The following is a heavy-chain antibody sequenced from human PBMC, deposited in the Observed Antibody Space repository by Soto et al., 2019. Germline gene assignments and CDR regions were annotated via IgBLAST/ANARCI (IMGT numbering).Heavy chain of an antibody. CDR1: GGSISSSSYY. CDR3: ARRHNWNDIGDHFDY. Sequence: PSETLSLTCAIYGGSISSSSYYWGWIRQPPGKGLEWIGSIYYSGSIFYNPSLKSRVTISVDTSKNQLSLKLNSVTAADTAVYYCARRHNWNDIGDHFDYWGHGTLVTVSS. V-gene: IGHV4-39*01. J-gene: IGHJ4*01. D-gene: IGHD1-20*01. CDR2: IYYSGSI.